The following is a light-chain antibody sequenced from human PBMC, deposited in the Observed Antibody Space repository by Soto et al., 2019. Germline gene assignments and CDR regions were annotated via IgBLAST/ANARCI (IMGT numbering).Light chain of an antibody. J-gene: IGKJ4*01. V-gene: IGKV1-5*01. CDR2: DTS. CDR3: QQFSSYPLT. Sequence: DIQMTQSPSTLSASVGDRVTITCRASQSIGDSLAWYQQKPGQAPRLLIYDTSSRASGIPDRFSGSGSGTDFTLTISRLEPEDFAVYYCQQFSSYPLTFGGGTKVDIK. CDR1: QSIGDS.